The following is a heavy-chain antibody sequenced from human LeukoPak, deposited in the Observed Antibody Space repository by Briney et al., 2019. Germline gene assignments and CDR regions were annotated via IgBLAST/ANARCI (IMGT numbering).Heavy chain of an antibody. CDR1: GFTFHSYT. Sequence: GGSLRLSCAASGFTFHSYTMHWVRQAPGQGLEWVASITGTSSYKYYADAVKGRFTISRDNAKNSLFLQMNSLRTEDTALYYCAKDGGVTFGGVNNPDYNWFDHWGQGTLVTVSS. CDR2: ITGTSSYK. D-gene: IGHD3-16*01. V-gene: IGHV3-21*04. CDR3: AKDGGVTFGGVNNPDYNWFDH. J-gene: IGHJ5*02.